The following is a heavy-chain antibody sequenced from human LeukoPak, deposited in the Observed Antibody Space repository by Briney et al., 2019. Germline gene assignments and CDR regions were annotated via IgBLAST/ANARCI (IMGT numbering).Heavy chain of an antibody. J-gene: IGHJ3*02. V-gene: IGHV1-24*01. CDR1: GYTLTELS. D-gene: IGHD6-6*01. Sequence: ASVKVSCKVSGYTLTELSMHWVRQAPGKGLEWMGGFDPEDGETIYVQKFQGRVTMTEDTSTDTAYMELSSLRSEDTAVYYCAIGRISIAARPDAFDIWGQGTMVTVSS. CDR3: AIGRISIAARPDAFDI. CDR2: FDPEDGET.